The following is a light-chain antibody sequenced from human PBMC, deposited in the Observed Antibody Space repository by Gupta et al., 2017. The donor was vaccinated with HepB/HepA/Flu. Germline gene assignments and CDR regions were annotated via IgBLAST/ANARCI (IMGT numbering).Light chain of an antibody. V-gene: IGKV2-28*01. CDR3: RQALQTPYT. J-gene: IGKJ2*01. CDR2: LGS. Sequence: DIVMTQSPLSLPVTPGEPASISCRSSQSLLHSNGYNYLDWYLQKPGQPPQLLIYLGSNRASGVPDRFSGSGSGTDFTLKISRVEAEDVGVYYCRQALQTPYTFGQGTKLDIK. CDR1: QSLLHSNGYNY.